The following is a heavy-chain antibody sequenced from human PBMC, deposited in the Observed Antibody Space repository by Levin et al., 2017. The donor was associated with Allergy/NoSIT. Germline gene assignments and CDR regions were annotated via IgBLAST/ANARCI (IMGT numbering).Heavy chain of an antibody. J-gene: IGHJ4*02. Sequence: ASFPFSFNASGYTFTGHYLHWVRQAPGQFLSFLFLLPPPLCVPASAQRFQGRVTMTRDTSITTAYMELSRLRSDDTAFYYCARDRDRWGQGTLVTVSS. V-gene: IGHV1-2*06. CDR2: LPPPLCVP. CDR3: ARDRDR. CDR1: GYTFTGHY. D-gene: IGHD5-24*01.